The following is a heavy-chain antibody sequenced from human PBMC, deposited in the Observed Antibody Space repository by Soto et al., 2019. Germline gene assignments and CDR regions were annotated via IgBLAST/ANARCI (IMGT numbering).Heavy chain of an antibody. V-gene: IGHV3-30*18. CDR2: ISYDGSNK. J-gene: IGHJ4*02. CDR1: GFTFSSYG. CDR3: ANAIVGATSPDY. D-gene: IGHD1-26*01. Sequence: GGSLRLSCAASGFTFSSYGMHWVRQAPGKGLEWVAIISYDGSNKYYADSVKGRFTISRDNSKNTLYLQMNSLRAEDTAVYYCANAIVGATSPDYWGQGTLVTVYS.